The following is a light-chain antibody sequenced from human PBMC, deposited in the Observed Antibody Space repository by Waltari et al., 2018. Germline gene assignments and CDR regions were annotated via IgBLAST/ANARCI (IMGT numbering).Light chain of an antibody. CDR1: SSDIGTYKF. Sequence: QSALTQPPSASGSPGKSVTISCRGSSSDIGTYKFVSWYQQHPGKSPKLIIYEVNQRPSGVPDRFSGSKSGNTASLTVSGLLPEDEADYYCSSYAGTKKLLFGGVTKLTVL. V-gene: IGLV2-8*01. CDR3: SSYAGTKKLL. J-gene: IGLJ2*01. CDR2: EVN.